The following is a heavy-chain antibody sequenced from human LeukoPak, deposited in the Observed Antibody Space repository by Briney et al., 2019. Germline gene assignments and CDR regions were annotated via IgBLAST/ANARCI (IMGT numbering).Heavy chain of an antibody. CDR2: ITSNGRST. Sequence: GGSLRLSCAASGFSFSSYWMHWVRQAPGKGLVWVSRITSNGRSTSYADSVKGRFTISRDNAKNTLYLEMNNLRAEDTAVYYCTRDVWGDRDNYFDCWGQGTLVTVSS. CDR3: TRDVWGDRDNYFDC. V-gene: IGHV3-74*01. D-gene: IGHD2-8*01. CDR1: GFSFSSYW. J-gene: IGHJ4*02.